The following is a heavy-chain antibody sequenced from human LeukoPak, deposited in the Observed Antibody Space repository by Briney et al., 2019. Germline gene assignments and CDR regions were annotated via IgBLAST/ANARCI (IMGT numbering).Heavy chain of an antibody. CDR3: AKASQPLLWFGESFDY. V-gene: IGHV3-23*01. J-gene: IGHJ4*02. CDR1: GFTFSSYA. CDR2: ISGSGGST. Sequence: GGSLRLSCAASGFTFSSYAMSWVRQAPGKGLEWVSAISGSGGSTYYADSVKGRCTISRDNSKNTLYLQMNSLRAEDTAVYYCAKASQPLLWFGESFDYWGQGTLVTVSS. D-gene: IGHD3-10*01.